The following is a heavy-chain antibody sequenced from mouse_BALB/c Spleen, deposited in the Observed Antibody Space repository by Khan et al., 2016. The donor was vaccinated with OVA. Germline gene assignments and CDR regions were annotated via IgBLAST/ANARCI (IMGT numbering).Heavy chain of an antibody. CDR3: TSAYYGGYYDS. D-gene: IGHD2-3*01. J-gene: IGHJ2*01. CDR2: ISTYSGNT. CDR1: GYTFTDYA. V-gene: IGHV1S137*01. Sequence: QVQLKQSGPELVRPGVSVKISCKGSGYTFTDYAMYWVKQSHEKSLEWIGLISTYSGNTNYNQKFKDKATLTVDKSSSTAYMELARLTSEDSAIYYYTSAYYGGYYDSWGQGTTLTVSS.